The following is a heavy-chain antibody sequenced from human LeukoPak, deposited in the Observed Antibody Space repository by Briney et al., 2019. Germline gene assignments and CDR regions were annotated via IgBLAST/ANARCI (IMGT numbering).Heavy chain of an antibody. V-gene: IGHV3-66*01. CDR1: GFTVSSNY. D-gene: IGHD1-26*01. CDR3: ARVHSGSLTNSPNYFDY. Sequence: PGGSLRLSCAASGFTVSSNYMSWVRQAPGKGLEWVSVIYSGGSTYYADSVKGRFTISRDNSKNTLYLQMNSLRAEDTAVYYCARVHSGSLTNSPNYFDYWGQGTLVTVSS. J-gene: IGHJ4*02. CDR2: IYSGGST.